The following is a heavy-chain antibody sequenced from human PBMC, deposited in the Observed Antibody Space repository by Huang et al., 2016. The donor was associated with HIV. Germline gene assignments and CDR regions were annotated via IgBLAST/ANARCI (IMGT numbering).Heavy chain of an antibody. CDR2: GYGAGRT. CDR1: GGSISSYN. D-gene: IGHD5-18*01. V-gene: IGHV4-59*13. J-gene: IGHJ6*03. Sequence: VQLQESGPGLVKPSETLSLTCSVSGGSISSYNWNWIRQPPGKGVEVIGSGYGAGRTNSNPSLKRRITISVDTSKNEFSLKLRSATAADTAVYYCARWMDSYGLKYYYYMDVWGRGTTVTVSS. CDR3: ARWMDSYGLKYYYYMDV.